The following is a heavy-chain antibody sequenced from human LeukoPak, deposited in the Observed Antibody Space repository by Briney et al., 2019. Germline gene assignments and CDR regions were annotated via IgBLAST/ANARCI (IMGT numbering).Heavy chain of an antibody. CDR2: IYTSGST. CDR1: GGSISSYY. CDR3: AREWVYYDSSGYYYPNAFDI. J-gene: IGHJ3*02. Sequence: ASETLSLTCTVSGGSISSYYWSWIRQPAGKGLEWIGRIYTSGSTNYNPTLKSRATMSVDTSKNQFSLKLSSVTAADTAVYYCAREWVYYDSSGYYYPNAFDIWGQGTMVTVSS. V-gene: IGHV4-4*07. D-gene: IGHD3-22*01.